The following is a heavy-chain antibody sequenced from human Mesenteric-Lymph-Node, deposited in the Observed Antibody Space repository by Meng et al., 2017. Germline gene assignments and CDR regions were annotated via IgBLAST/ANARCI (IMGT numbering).Heavy chain of an antibody. CDR2: IFSNDEK. Sequence: SGPTLVKPTQTLTLTCTFSGFSLSTSGVGVSWIRQPPGKALEWLAHIFSNDEKSYSTSLKSRLTISKDTSKSQVVLTMTNMDPVDTATYYCARISGYYDSSGYYWWLHPNRHFDYWGQGTLVTVSS. D-gene: IGHD3-22*01. J-gene: IGHJ4*02. CDR3: ARISGYYDSSGYYWWLHPNRHFDY. V-gene: IGHV2-26*01. CDR1: GFSLSTSGVG.